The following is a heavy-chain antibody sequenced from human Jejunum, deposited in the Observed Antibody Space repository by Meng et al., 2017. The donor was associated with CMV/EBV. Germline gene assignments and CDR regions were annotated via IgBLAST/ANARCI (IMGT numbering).Heavy chain of an antibody. V-gene: IGHV1-69*10. CDR3: ARGTHYYDSASYYYNLGY. J-gene: IGHJ4*02. Sequence: AMSWVRQAPGQGLEWMGGIIPTVNIVNDSEKMQGRGTITADTSTSTAYMELSSLRSEDTAVYYCARGTHYYDSASYYYNLGYWGQGTLVTVSS. CDR2: IIPTVNIV. D-gene: IGHD3-22*01. CDR1: A.